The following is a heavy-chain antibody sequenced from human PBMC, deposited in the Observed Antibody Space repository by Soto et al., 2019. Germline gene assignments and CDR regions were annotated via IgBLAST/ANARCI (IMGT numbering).Heavy chain of an antibody. CDR3: ARDTITMVRGVLSWFEP. CDR1: GYTFTSYG. Sequence: ASVKVSCKASGYTFTSYGISWVRQAPGQGLEWMGWISAYNGNTNYAQKLQGRVTMTTDTSTSTAYMELRSLRSDDTAVYYCARDTITMVRGVLSWFEPWGQGTLVTVSS. CDR2: ISAYNGNT. D-gene: IGHD3-10*01. V-gene: IGHV1-18*01. J-gene: IGHJ5*02.